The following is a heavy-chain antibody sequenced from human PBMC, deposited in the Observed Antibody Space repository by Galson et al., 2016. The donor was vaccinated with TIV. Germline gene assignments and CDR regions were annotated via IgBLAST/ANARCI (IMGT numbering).Heavy chain of an antibody. J-gene: IGHJ6*02. Sequence: SVKVSCKASGGTFRSPAINWVRQAPGQGLEWMGGIIPVLGIINYAQKFQGRLTITADKVTTTTTMELSSLRPEDTALYYCAKGAKDHVYHGMDVWGQGTTVSVSS. D-gene: IGHD1-14*01. V-gene: IGHV1-69*10. CDR1: GGTFRSPA. CDR3: AKGAKDHVYHGMDV. CDR2: IIPVLGII.